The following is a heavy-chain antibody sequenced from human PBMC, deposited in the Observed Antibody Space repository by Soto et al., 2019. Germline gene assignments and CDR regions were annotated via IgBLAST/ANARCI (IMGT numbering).Heavy chain of an antibody. CDR2: INHSGST. J-gene: IGHJ4*02. CDR1: GGSFTGYY. V-gene: IGHV4-34*01. D-gene: IGHD3-10*01. CDR3: ARSITMVRAVPRH. Sequence: SETLSLTCAVYGGSFTGYYWSWIRQPPGKGLGWIGEINHSGSTNYNPSLKSRVTISVDTSKNQFSLKLSSVTAADTAVYYCARSITMVRAVPRHWGQGTLVTVSS.